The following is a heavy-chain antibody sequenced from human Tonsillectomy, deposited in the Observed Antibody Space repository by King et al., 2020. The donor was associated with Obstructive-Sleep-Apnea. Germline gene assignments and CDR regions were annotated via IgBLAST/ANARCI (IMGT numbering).Heavy chain of an antibody. Sequence: QLVQSGAEVKKPVSSVKVSCKASGYSSSSYAIIWVRQAPGQGLDWVGGIIPLLGVANYAQKFQGRVTITADKSTTTAYMDLSSLRSEDTAMYYCAGGAAGTFDYWGQGTLVTVSS. J-gene: IGHJ4*02. CDR2: IIPLLGVA. CDR1: GYSSSSYA. CDR3: AGGAAGTFDY. V-gene: IGHV1-69*10. D-gene: IGHD6-25*01.